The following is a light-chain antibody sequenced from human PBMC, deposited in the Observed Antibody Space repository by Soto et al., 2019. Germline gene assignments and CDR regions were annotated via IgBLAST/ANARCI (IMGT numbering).Light chain of an antibody. CDR3: QQYYSTPIT. J-gene: IGKJ5*01. CDR2: WAS. CDR1: QSVLYSSNNENF. Sequence: DFVMTQSPDSLAVSLGERATINCKSSQSVLYSSNNENFLAWYQQKPGQPPKLLIYWASTRESGVPDRFSGSGSGTDFTLTISSLQAEDVAVYYCQQYYSTPITFGQGTRLEIK. V-gene: IGKV4-1*01.